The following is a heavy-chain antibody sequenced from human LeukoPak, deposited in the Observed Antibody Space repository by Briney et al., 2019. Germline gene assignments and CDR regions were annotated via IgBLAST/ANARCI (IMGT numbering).Heavy chain of an antibody. Sequence: ASVQVSCKTSGYIFAHNGISWVRQAPGQGPEWMGWISAYNGNTNYAQKLQGRVTMTTDTSTSTAYMELRSLRSDDTAVYYCARVLIVSRSWFDPWGQGTLVTVSS. J-gene: IGHJ5*02. CDR1: GYIFAHNG. V-gene: IGHV1-18*01. CDR2: ISAYNGNT. D-gene: IGHD2-8*01. CDR3: ARVLIVSRSWFDP.